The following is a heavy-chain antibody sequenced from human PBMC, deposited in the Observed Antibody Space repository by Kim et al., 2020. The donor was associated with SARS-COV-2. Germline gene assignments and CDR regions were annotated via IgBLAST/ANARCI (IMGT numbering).Heavy chain of an antibody. CDR1: GYTFTSFA. CDR2: INAGTANT. V-gene: IGHV1-3*01. CDR3: ARDHRYCSSTRCYGEAIDY. D-gene: IGHD2-2*01. Sequence: ASVKVSCKASGYTFTSFAIHWVSQAPGQGLEWMGWINAGTANTKYSQKFQGRVTITRDTSASTAYMELSSLRSEDTAVYYCARDHRYCSSTRCYGEAIDY. J-gene: IGHJ4*01.